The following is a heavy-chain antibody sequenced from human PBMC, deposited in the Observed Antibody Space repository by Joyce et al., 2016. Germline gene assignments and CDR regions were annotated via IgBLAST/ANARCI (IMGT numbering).Heavy chain of an antibody. V-gene: IGHV1-69*12. CDR3: ARGGTSSDHYFFYTLDV. J-gene: IGHJ6*02. Sequence: QVLLVQSGAAVKRPGSSLRVSCTSSGGDFSNYTVNWVRQAPGQRLEWMGGIIPFFGAAKYAEDFQGRGTLTADQSTRTAYLELSSLTSADTAVYYCARGGTSSDHYFFYTLDVWGPGTTVIVSS. CDR1: GGDFSNYT. D-gene: IGHD1-14*01. CDR2: IIPFFGAA.